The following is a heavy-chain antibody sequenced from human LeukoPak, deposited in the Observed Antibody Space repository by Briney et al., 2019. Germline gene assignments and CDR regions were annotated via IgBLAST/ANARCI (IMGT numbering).Heavy chain of an antibody. J-gene: IGHJ4*02. Sequence: GGSLRLSCAASGFTFSNYAMSWVRQAPGKVLEWVSAISSGGGSTYYADSVKGRFTISRDNSKNTLYLQMNSLRAEDTAVYYCARSASSWYGLGYWGQGTLVTVSS. CDR3: ARSASSWYGLGY. D-gene: IGHD6-13*01. CDR2: ISSGGGST. V-gene: IGHV3-23*01. CDR1: GFTFSNYA.